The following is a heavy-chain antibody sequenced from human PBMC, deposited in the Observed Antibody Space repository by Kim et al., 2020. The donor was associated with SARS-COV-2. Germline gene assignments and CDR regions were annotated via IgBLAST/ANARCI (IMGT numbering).Heavy chain of an antibody. CDR2: IYPSGST. D-gene: IGHD2-2*01. V-gene: IGHV4-61*09. CDR3: ARSTGYSDDY. Sequence: SETLSLTCTVSGGSINSVSYYWSWIRQPAGKGLEWIGHIYPSGSTNYSPSLKSRGTISLDTSKNQFSLKLSSMTAPDTAIYYCARSTGYSDDYWGQGTLVTVSS. J-gene: IGHJ4*02. CDR1: GGSINSVSYY.